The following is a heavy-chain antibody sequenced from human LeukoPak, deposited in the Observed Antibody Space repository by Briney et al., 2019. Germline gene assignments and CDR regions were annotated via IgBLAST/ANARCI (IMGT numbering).Heavy chain of an antibody. J-gene: IGHJ4*02. V-gene: IGHV3-23*01. CDR2: ISPSGGTT. Sequence: GGSLRLSCAASGFTFTSYAMSWVRQAPGKGLEWVSSISPSGGTTYYADSVKGRLTISRDNSKNTLYLQMNSLRAEDTAVYYCAKEAVGRITLIRENFIGVDYWGQGTLVTVSS. CDR1: GFTFTSYA. CDR3: AKEAVGRITLIRENFIGVDY. D-gene: IGHD3-10*01.